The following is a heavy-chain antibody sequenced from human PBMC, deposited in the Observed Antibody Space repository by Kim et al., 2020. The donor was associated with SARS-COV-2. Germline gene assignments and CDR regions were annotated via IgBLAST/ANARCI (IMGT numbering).Heavy chain of an antibody. J-gene: IGHJ4*02. Sequence: SETLSLTCAVYGGSFSGYYWSWIRQPPGKGLEWIGEINHSGSTNYNPSLKSRVTISVDTSKNQFSLKLSSVTAADTAVYYCARIHPDATMVRGVIRIQFDYWGQGTLVTVSS. CDR2: INHSGST. CDR1: GGSFSGYY. D-gene: IGHD3-10*01. V-gene: IGHV4-34*01. CDR3: ARIHPDATMVRGVIRIQFDY.